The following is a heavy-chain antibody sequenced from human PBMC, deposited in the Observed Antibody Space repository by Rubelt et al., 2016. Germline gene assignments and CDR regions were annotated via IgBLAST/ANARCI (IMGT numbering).Heavy chain of an antibody. D-gene: IGHD3-16*01. CDR3: ARDHNWGFDY. V-gene: IGHV3-48*04. CDR1: GFTFSNYA. J-gene: IGHJ4*02. CDR2: INTASDNI. Sequence: GGSLRLSCAASGFTFSNYAMHWVRQAPGKGLEWVSYINTASDNIDYADSVRGRFTISRDNAENSLYLQMNSLRAEDTAAYFCARDHNWGFDYWGQGILVTVSS.